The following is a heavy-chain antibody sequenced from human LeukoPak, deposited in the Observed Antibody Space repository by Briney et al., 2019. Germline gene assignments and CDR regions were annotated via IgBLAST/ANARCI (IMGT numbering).Heavy chain of an antibody. CDR3: ARSLGSEDAFDI. V-gene: IGHV4-61*01. Sequence: SETLSLTCTVSGGSISSSSYYWNWIRQPPGKGLEWIGYIYYSGSTNYNPSLKSRVTISVDTSKNQFSLKLSSVTAADTAVYYCARSLGSEDAFDIWGQGTMVTVSS. CDR1: GGSISSSSYY. D-gene: IGHD7-27*01. J-gene: IGHJ3*02. CDR2: IYYSGST.